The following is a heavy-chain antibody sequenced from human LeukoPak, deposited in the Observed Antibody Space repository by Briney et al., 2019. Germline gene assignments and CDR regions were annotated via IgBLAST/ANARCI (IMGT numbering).Heavy chain of an antibody. Sequence: SSETLSLTCAVSGGSISSGGYSWSWIRQPPGKGLEWIGYIYHSGSTYYNPSLKSRVTISVDRSKNQFSLKLSSVTAADTAVYYCARAGITRWFDPWGQGTLVTVSS. CDR2: IYHSGST. CDR1: GGSISSGGYS. J-gene: IGHJ5*02. CDR3: ARAGITRWFDP. V-gene: IGHV4-30-2*01.